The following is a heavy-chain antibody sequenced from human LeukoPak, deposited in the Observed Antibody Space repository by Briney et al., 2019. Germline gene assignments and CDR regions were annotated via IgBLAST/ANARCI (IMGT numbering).Heavy chain of an antibody. D-gene: IGHD1-26*01. J-gene: IGHJ5*02. CDR1: GYTFTGYY. Sequence: EASVKVSCKACGYTFTGYYMHLVRQAPGQGLEWMGWINPNSGGTNYAQKFQGRVTMTRDTSISTAYMELSRLRSDDTAVYYCARGQWELLSQFWFDPWGQGTLVTVSS. V-gene: IGHV1-2*02. CDR3: ARGQWELLSQFWFDP. CDR2: INPNSGGT.